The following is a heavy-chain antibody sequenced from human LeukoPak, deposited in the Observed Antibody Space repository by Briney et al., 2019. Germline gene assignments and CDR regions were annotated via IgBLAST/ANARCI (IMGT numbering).Heavy chain of an antibody. Sequence: SETLSLTCAVYDGSFSGYYWGWIRQPPGKGLEWIASIHYSETTYYNPSLKSRVTISVDTSKNHFSLKLSSVTAADTAVYYCARGPTYQPIDYWGQGTLVTVSS. D-gene: IGHD2-2*01. V-gene: IGHV4-34*01. CDR2: IHYSETT. CDR1: DGSFSGYY. J-gene: IGHJ4*02. CDR3: ARGPTYQPIDY.